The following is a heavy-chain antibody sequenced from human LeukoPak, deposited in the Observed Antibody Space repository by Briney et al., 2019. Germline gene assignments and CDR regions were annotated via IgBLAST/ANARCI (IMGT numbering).Heavy chain of an antibody. Sequence: SVKVSCKASGGTFSSYAISWVRQAPGQGLEWMGGIIPIFGTANYAQKFQGRVTMTTDTSTSTAYMELRSLRSDDTAVYYCVGLGYYYDSSGYRYFDYWGQGTLVTVS. CDR1: GGTFSSYA. CDR3: VGLGYYYDSSGYRYFDY. J-gene: IGHJ4*02. D-gene: IGHD3-22*01. CDR2: IIPIFGTA. V-gene: IGHV1-69*05.